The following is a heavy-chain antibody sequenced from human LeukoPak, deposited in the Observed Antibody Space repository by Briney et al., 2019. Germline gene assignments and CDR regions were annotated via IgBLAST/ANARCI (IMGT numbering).Heavy chain of an antibody. D-gene: IGHD1-1*01. CDR3: ARAPNNWSDEGDDAFDI. Sequence: GGSLRLSCAASGFTFSSYSMNWVRQAPGKGLEWVSSISSSSSYIYYADSVKGRFTISRDNAKNSLYLQMNSLRAEDTAVYYCARAPNNWSDEGDDAFDIWGRGTMVTVSS. CDR2: ISSSSSYI. V-gene: IGHV3-21*01. J-gene: IGHJ3*02. CDR1: GFTFSSYS.